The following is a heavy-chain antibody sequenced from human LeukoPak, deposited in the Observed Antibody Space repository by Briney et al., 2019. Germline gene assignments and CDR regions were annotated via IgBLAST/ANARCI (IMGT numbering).Heavy chain of an antibody. J-gene: IGHJ4*02. CDR1: GGTFSSYA. D-gene: IGHD4-17*01. V-gene: IGHV1-69*05. CDR3: ARDPAGDYGPSDY. CDR2: IIPIFGTA. Sequence: SVKISCKAFGGTFSSYAISWVRQAPGQGLEWMGRIIPIFGTANYAQKFQGRVTITTDESTSTAYMELSSLRSEDTAVYYCARDPAGDYGPSDYWGQGTLVTVSS.